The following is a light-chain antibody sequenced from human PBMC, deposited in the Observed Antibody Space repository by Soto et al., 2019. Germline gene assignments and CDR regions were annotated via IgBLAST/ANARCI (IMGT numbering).Light chain of an antibody. CDR3: QQYFSTPFT. CDR2: WAS. J-gene: IGKJ3*01. V-gene: IGKV4-1*01. CDR1: QSINIY. Sequence: DIQMTQSPSSLSASVGDRVTITCRASQSINIYLNWYQQKPGQPPKLLIYWASTRESGVPDRFSGSGSGTDFTLTISSLQAEDVAVYYCQQYFSTPFTFGPGTKVDI.